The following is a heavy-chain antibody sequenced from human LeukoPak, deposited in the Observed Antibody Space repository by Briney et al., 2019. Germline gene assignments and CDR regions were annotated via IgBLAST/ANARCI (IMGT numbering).Heavy chain of an antibody. Sequence: SGGSLRLSCAASGFTFSSYGMHCVRQAPGKGLEWVAVISYDGSNKYYADSVKGRFTISRDNSKNTLYLQMNSLRAEDTAVYYCAIGGYSYGFYYYYYGMDVWGQGTTVTVSS. V-gene: IGHV3-30*03. CDR1: GFTFSSYG. J-gene: IGHJ6*02. CDR2: ISYDGSNK. D-gene: IGHD5-18*01. CDR3: AIGGYSYGFYYYYYGMDV.